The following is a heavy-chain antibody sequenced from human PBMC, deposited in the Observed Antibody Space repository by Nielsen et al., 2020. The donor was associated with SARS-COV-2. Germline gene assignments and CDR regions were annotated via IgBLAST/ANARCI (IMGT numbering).Heavy chain of an antibody. CDR3: AKDLTTNVVVAATAVTTLRYFDY. CDR2: ISGSGGST. Sequence: GGSLRLSCAASGFTFSSYAMSWVRQAPGKGLEWVSAISGSGGSTYYADSVKGRFTISRDNSKNTLYLQMNSLRAEDTAVYYCAKDLTTNVVVAATAVTTLRYFDYWGQGTLVTVSS. J-gene: IGHJ4*02. V-gene: IGHV3-23*01. CDR1: GFTFSSYA. D-gene: IGHD2-15*01.